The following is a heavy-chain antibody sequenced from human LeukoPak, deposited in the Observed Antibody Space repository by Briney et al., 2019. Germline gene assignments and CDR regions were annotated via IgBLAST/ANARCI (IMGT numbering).Heavy chain of an antibody. CDR1: GCSIISCDYY. D-gene: IGHD4-17*01. V-gene: IGHV4-30-4*02. CDR3: AMTVTTRLYGFDI. CDR2: IYYSESN. J-gene: IGHJ3*02. Sequence: SDTVSVTCTVSGCSIISCDYYWSWIRQPPGKDLEWMGNIYYSESNYYNPSHKSRVTISEDTSKSQFSLMLSSVTAADTAVYYCAMTVTTRLYGFDIWGQGTMVTVSS.